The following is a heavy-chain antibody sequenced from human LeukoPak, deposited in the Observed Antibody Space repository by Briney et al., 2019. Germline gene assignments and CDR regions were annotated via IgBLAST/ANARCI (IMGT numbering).Heavy chain of an antibody. CDR1: GFTVSSNY. D-gene: IGHD3-22*01. CDR2: IYSGGST. CDR3: AKGRGYYDSSGPDAFDI. Sequence: PGGSLRLSCAASGFTVSSNYMSWVRQAPGKGLEWVSVIYSGGSTYYADSVKGRFTISRDNSKNTLYLQMNSLRAEDTAVYYCAKGRGYYDSSGPDAFDIWGQGTMVTVSS. V-gene: IGHV3-53*01. J-gene: IGHJ3*02.